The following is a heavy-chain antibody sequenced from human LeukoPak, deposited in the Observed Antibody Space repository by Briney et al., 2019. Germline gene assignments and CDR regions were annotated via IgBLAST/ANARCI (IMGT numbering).Heavy chain of an antibody. Sequence: QPRGSLRLSCAASGFTFDNYAMCWVRQAPGKGLEWVSGISGKVDKTCYAVSVKGWFTISRDNSKNTLYLQINSLTAEDTAVYYCAKDYFRSTSNAPCYSDYWGQGTLVTVSS. CDR2: ISGKVDKT. CDR1: GFTFDNYA. D-gene: IGHD4-11*01. J-gene: IGHJ4*02. V-gene: IGHV3-23*01. CDR3: AKDYFRSTSNAPCYSDY.